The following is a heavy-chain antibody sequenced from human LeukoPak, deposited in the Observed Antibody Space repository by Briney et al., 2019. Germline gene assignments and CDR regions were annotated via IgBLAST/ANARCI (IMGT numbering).Heavy chain of an antibody. V-gene: IGHV4-34*01. Sequence: SETLSLTCAVYGGSFSGYYWSWIRQPPGKGLEWIGEINHSGSTNYNPSLKSRVTISVDTSKNQFSLKLSSVTAADTAVYYCARVDSSSWYYFQHWGQGTLVTVSS. D-gene: IGHD6-13*01. CDR2: INHSGST. J-gene: IGHJ1*01. CDR3: ARVDSSSWYYFQH. CDR1: GGSFSGYY.